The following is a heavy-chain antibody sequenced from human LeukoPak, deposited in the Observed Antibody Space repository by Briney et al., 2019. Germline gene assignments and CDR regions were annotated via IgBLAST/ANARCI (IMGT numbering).Heavy chain of an antibody. CDR3: AKDLGYDFWSGYLRL. CDR2: ISGSGGST. CDR1: GFTFSSYA. V-gene: IGHV3-23*01. D-gene: IGHD3-3*01. J-gene: IGHJ3*01. Sequence: GGSLRLSCAASGFTFSSYAMSWVRQAPGKGLEWVSAISGSGGSTYYADSVKGWFTISRDNSKNTLYLQMNSLRAEDTAVYYCAKDLGYDFWSGYLRLWGQGTMVTVSS.